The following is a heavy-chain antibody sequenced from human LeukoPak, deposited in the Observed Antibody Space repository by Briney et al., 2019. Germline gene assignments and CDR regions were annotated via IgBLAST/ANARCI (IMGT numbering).Heavy chain of an antibody. CDR2: ISSSGSTI. CDR3: ARSPQARVVETVYMDV. V-gene: IGHV3-48*03. Sequence: PGGSLRLSCAASGFTFSSYEMNWVRQAPGKGLEWVSYISSSGSTIYYADSVKGRFTISRDNAKNSLYLQMNSLRAEDTAVYYCARSPQARVVETVYMDVWGKGTTVTVSS. D-gene: IGHD5-24*01. CDR1: GFTFSSYE. J-gene: IGHJ6*03.